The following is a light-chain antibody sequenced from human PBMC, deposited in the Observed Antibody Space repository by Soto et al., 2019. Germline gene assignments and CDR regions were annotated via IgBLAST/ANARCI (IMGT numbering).Light chain of an antibody. V-gene: IGKV3-20*01. CDR1: QSVRGSY. Sequence: EIVLTQSPATLSLSSGERATISCRDSQSVRGSYLGWYQQKPGQAPRLLIHGASSRATGIPDRFSGSGSETDFTLTISRLEPEDFAVYYCQQYGSSPGTFGQGTKVDIK. CDR3: QQYGSSPGT. J-gene: IGKJ1*01. CDR2: GAS.